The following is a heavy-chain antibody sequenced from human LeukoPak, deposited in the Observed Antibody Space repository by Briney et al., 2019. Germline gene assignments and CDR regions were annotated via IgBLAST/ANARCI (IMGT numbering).Heavy chain of an antibody. CDR1: GYTFTSYD. J-gene: IGHJ6*03. D-gene: IGHD6-13*01. CDR3: ARDLEAAAGTGFLGYYYMDV. Sequence: GASVKVSCKASGYTFTSYDINWVRQATGQGLEWMGWMNPNSGNTGYAQKFQGRVTMTRDTSTSTVYMELSSLRSEDTAVYFCARDLEAAAGTGFLGYYYMDVWGKGTTVTVSS. V-gene: IGHV1-8*01. CDR2: MNPNSGNT.